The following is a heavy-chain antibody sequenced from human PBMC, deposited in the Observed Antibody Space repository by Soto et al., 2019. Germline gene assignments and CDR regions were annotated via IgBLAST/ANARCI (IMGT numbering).Heavy chain of an antibody. CDR3: ARQNHAYSPFDY. Sequence: QVQLVQSGAEVKKPGSSVKVSCKASGGTFSSYTISWVRQAPGQGLEWMGRIIPILDMADYAQKFQGRVTITADKSASTAYMELSSLRSEDTAVYYCARQNHAYSPFDYWGQGTLLTVSS. CDR2: IIPILDMA. J-gene: IGHJ4*02. D-gene: IGHD4-4*01. CDR1: GGTFSSYT. V-gene: IGHV1-69*02.